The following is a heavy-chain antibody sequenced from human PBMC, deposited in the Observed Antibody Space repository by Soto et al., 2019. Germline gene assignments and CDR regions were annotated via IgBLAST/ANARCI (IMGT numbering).Heavy chain of an antibody. J-gene: IGHJ4*02. CDR3: ARQRTTVVTQAYFDH. Sequence: SETLSLTCIVSGESIRSSSYYWAWIRHPPGKGLEWIGSIYYSGRTYYNPSFKSRVTISIDTSKNQFSLKLSSVTATDTAVYYCARQRTTVVTQAYFDHWGQGALVTVSS. V-gene: IGHV4-39*01. CDR1: GESIRSSSYY. CDR2: IYYSGRT. D-gene: IGHD2-21*02.